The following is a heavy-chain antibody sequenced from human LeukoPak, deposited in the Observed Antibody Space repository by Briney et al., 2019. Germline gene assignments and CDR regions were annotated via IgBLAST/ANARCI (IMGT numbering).Heavy chain of an antibody. CDR3: ARFSGSYAYYFDY. J-gene: IGHJ4*02. CDR1: GGSISSHY. D-gene: IGHD1-26*01. V-gene: IGHV4-59*11. Sequence: PSETLSLTCTVSGGSISSHYWSWIRQPPGKGLEWIGYIYYSGSTNYNPSLKSRVTISVDTSKNQFSLKLSSVTAADTAVHYCARFSGSYAYYFDYWGQGTLVTVSS. CDR2: IYYSGST.